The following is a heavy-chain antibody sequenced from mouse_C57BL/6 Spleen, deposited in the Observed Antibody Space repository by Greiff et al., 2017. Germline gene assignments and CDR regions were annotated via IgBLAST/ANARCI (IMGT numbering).Heavy chain of an antibody. CDR1: GFTFSSYG. V-gene: IGHV5-6*01. CDR3: ASPIYYDYSWFAY. D-gene: IGHD2-4*01. J-gene: IGHJ3*01. CDR2: ISSGGSYT. Sequence: VQLKESGGDLVKPGGSLKLSCAASGFTFSSYGMSWVRQTPDKRLEWVATISSGGSYTYYPDSVKGRFTISRDNAKNTLYLQMSSLKSEDTAMYYCASPIYYDYSWFAYWGQGTLVTVSA.